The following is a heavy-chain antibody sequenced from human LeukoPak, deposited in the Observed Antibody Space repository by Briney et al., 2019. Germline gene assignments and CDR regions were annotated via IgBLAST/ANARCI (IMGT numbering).Heavy chain of an antibody. CDR3: ARVVNCSGGSRYFDY. Sequence: SETLSLTCTVSGGSISSGSYYWSWIRQPAGKGLEWIGRIYTSGSTNYNPSLKSRVTISVDTSKNQFSLKLSSVTAADTAVYYCARVVNCSGGSRYFDYWGQGTLVTVSS. D-gene: IGHD2-15*01. V-gene: IGHV4-61*02. CDR1: GGSISSGSYY. J-gene: IGHJ4*02. CDR2: IYTSGST.